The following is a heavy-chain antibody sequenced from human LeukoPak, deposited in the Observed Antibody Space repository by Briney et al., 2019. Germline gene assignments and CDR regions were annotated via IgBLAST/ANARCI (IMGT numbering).Heavy chain of an antibody. CDR2: IHYSGRT. J-gene: IGHJ4*02. Sequence: PSETLSLTCTASGASIGSDYWSWIRQPPGKGLEWIAYIHYSGRTDYNPSLKGRVAISINTSKTQVSLNLRFVTAADTAVYYCATLRGGGSAVFDYWGQGTLVTVSS. CDR1: GASIGSDY. D-gene: IGHD2-15*01. V-gene: IGHV4-59*08. CDR3: ATLRGGGSAVFDY.